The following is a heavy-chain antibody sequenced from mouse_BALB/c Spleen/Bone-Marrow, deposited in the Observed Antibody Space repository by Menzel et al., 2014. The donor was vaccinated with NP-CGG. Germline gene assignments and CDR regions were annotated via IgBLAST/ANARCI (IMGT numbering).Heavy chain of an antibody. J-gene: IGHJ2*01. CDR2: INPSNGGT. CDR1: GYTFTSYY. Sequence: QVQLQQSGAELVKPGASVKLSCKASGYTFTSYYIYWVKQRPGQGLEWIGEINPSNGGTNFNEKFKSKATLTVDKSYSTAYMQLSSLTSEDSAVYYCTRYGNYYFDYWGQGTTLTVSS. CDR3: TRYGNYYFDY. D-gene: IGHD2-1*01. V-gene: IGHV1S81*02.